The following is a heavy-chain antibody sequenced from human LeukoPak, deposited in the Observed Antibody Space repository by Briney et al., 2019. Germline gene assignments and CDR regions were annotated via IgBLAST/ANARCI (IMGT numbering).Heavy chain of an antibody. D-gene: IGHD3-10*01. Sequence: QSGGSLRLSCASCGFPFKNFVMHWVRQAPDKGLEWVAFIRFDGSTELYADSVRGRFTISRDNSEITLYLQMNSLRLEDTAVYYCTKGGATVIDYWGQGTLVTVSS. CDR3: TKGGATVIDY. V-gene: IGHV3-30*02. CDR1: GFPFKNFV. J-gene: IGHJ4*02. CDR2: IRFDGSTE.